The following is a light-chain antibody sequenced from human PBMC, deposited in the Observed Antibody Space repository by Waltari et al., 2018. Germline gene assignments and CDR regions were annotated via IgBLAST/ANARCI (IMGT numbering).Light chain of an antibody. CDR2: KVS. V-gene: IGKV1-5*03. Sequence: DIQMTQSPSTLSASLGDRVTITCRASQSLNDWLAWYQQKPGKAPKVLIYKVSNLESGVPSRFSGSGSGTEFTLTISGLQPDDFATYYCQQYNSYSWTFGQGTRVEVK. J-gene: IGKJ1*01. CDR1: QSLNDW. CDR3: QQYNSYSWT.